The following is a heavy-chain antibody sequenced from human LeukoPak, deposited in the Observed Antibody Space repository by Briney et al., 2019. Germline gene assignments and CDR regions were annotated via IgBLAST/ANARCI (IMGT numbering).Heavy chain of an antibody. D-gene: IGHD2-8*01. CDR3: TAEKNGSPHY. CDR2: MSHGANT. V-gene: IGHV4-39*07. J-gene: IGHJ4*02. CDR1: GDSVTSGPYY. Sequence: RASETLSLTCAVSGDSVTSGPYYWGWVRQPPGKELEWVATMSHGANTYKNPALKSRVAISVDTSKNQVSLNLTSVTAADTAVYFCTAEKNGSPHYWGQGTQVTVSS.